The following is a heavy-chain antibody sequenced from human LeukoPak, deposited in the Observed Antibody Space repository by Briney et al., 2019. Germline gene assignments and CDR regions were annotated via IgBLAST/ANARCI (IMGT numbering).Heavy chain of an antibody. Sequence: PGRSLRPSCAASGFTFSNYGMHWVRQAPGKGLEWVAVISYDGSNKYYADSVKGRFTISRDNSKNTLYLQMNSLRAEDTAVYYCAKALGYSYGTDYWGQGTLVTVSS. CDR1: GFTFSNYG. D-gene: IGHD5-18*01. J-gene: IGHJ4*02. V-gene: IGHV3-30*18. CDR2: ISYDGSNK. CDR3: AKALGYSYGTDY.